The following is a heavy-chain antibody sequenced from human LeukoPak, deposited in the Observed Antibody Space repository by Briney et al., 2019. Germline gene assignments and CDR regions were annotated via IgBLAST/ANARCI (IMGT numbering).Heavy chain of an antibody. D-gene: IGHD1-26*01. CDR1: GGSISSSSYY. CDR3: ARTLKGRYYYYGMDV. Sequence: SETLSLTCTVSGGSISSSSYYWSWIRQPPGKGLEWIGYIYYSGGTNYNPSLKSRVTISVDTSKNQFSLKLSSVTAADTAVYYCARTLKGRYYYYGMDVWGQGTTVTVSS. V-gene: IGHV4-61*05. J-gene: IGHJ6*02. CDR2: IYYSGGT.